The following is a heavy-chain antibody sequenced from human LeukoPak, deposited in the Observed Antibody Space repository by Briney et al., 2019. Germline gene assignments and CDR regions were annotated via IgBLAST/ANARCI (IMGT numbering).Heavy chain of an antibody. CDR2: ITDSGGAT. Sequence: GGSLRLSCAASGFTFSIYAMSWVRQAPGKGLEWVSTITDSGGATYHADSVKGRFTISRDNSKNTLYLQMNSLRAEDTAVYYCAKEAGTRENWFDPWGQGTLVTVSS. CDR3: AKEAGTRENWFDP. J-gene: IGHJ5*02. D-gene: IGHD1/OR15-1a*01. CDR1: GFTFSIYA. V-gene: IGHV3-23*01.